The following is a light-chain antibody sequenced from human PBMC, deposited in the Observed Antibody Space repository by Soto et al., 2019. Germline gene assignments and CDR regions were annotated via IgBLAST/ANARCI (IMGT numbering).Light chain of an antibody. CDR2: AAS. Sequence: IQLTQSPSSLSASVGDRVTITCRASQGISSYLAWYQQKPGKAPKLLIYAASTLQSGVPSRFSGSGSGTDFTLTISSLQHEDFATYYCQQLNSYPYTFGQGTKVDI. CDR1: QGISSY. J-gene: IGKJ2*01. CDR3: QQLNSYPYT. V-gene: IGKV1-9*01.